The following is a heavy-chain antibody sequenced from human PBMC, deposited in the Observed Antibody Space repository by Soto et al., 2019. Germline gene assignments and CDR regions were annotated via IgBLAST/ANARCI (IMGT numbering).Heavy chain of an antibody. D-gene: IGHD3-10*01. J-gene: IGHJ6*02. CDR3: ARAGPDYYYYGLDV. CDR2: TYYRSKWYN. V-gene: IGHV6-1*01. CDR1: GYSVSTNSAA. Sequence: SHTLSLTCAVSGYSVSTNSAALNWIRQSPSRGLEWLGRTYYRSKWYNDYAVSVKSRININADTSKNQISLQLNSVTPEDTAVYYCARAGPDYYYYGLDVWGQGTTVTVSS.